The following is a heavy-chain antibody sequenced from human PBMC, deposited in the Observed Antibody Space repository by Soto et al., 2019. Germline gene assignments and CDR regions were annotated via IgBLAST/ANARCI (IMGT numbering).Heavy chain of an antibody. Sequence: ASVKVSCKVSGYTLTELSMHWVRQAPGKGLEWMGGFDPEDGETIYAQKFQGRVTMTEVTSTDTAYMELSSLRSEDTAVYYCATIDEWELSEFDYWGQGTLVTVSS. CDR2: FDPEDGET. CDR1: GYTLTELS. D-gene: IGHD1-26*01. J-gene: IGHJ4*02. CDR3: ATIDEWELSEFDY. V-gene: IGHV1-24*01.